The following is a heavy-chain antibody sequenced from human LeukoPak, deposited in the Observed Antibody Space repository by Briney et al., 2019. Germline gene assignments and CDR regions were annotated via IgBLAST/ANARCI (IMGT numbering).Heavy chain of an antibody. D-gene: IGHD5-18*01. V-gene: IGHV1-69*13. Sequence: ASVKVSCKASGGTFSSYAISWERQAPGQGLEWMGGIIPIFGTANYAQKFQGRVTITADESTSTAYMELSGLRSEDTAVYYCARDRGWAGYTYGFYYWGQGTLVTVSS. CDR1: GGTFSSYA. CDR3: ARDRGWAGYTYGFYY. J-gene: IGHJ4*02. CDR2: IIPIFGTA.